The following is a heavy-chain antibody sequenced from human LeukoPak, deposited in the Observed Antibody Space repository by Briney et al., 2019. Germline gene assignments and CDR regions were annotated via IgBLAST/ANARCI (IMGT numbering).Heavy chain of an antibody. J-gene: IGHJ4*02. CDR1: GYSISSGYY. Sequence: PSETLSLTCTVSGYSISSGYYWGWIRQPPGKGLEWIGSIYHSGSTYYNPSLKSRVTISVDTSKIQISLKLSSVTAADTAVYYCARDRSGATVLDYWGQGTLVTVSS. CDR3: ARDRSGATVLDY. V-gene: IGHV4-38-2*02. D-gene: IGHD6-25*01. CDR2: IYHSGST.